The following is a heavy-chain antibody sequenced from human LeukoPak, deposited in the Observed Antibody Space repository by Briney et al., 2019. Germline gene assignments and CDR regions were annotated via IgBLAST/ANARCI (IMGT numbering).Heavy chain of an antibody. CDR1: GFTFSTYW. V-gene: IGHV3-7*04. J-gene: IGHJ4*02. CDR2: IKEGGSDQ. CDR3: ARDIPYGLSYFDY. Sequence: GGSLRLSGAASGFTFSTYWMSWVRQAPGKGLERVANIKEGGSDQNYVGSVKGRFSISRDNAKDSLYLQLNSLRAEDTAVYYCARDIPYGLSYFDYWGQGTLVTVSS. D-gene: IGHD2-2*02.